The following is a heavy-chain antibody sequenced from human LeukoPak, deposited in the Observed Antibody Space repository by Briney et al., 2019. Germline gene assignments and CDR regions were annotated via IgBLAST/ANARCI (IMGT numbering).Heavy chain of an antibody. CDR2: ITNSGGGT. J-gene: IGHJ3*02. CDR1: GFTFSNYA. V-gene: IGHV3-23*01. CDR3: AKGLKAFDI. Sequence: GGSLRLSCAASGFTFSNYAMSWVRQAPGKGLEWVSGITNSGGGTFYADSVKGRFTISRDNSKNTLYLQMNNLRAEDTAIYYCAKGLKAFDIWGQGTMVTVSS. D-gene: IGHD2-8*01.